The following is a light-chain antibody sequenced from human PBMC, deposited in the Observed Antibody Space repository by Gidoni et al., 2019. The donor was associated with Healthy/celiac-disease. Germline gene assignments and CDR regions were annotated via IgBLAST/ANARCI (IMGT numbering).Light chain of an antibody. V-gene: IGKV3-20*01. CDR2: GAS. CDR1: QSVSSSY. J-gene: IGKJ2*01. CDR3: QQYGSSPPRYT. Sequence: EIVLTQSPGTLSLSPGERATLSCRASQSVSSSYLAWYQQKPGQAPRLLIYGASSRATGIPDFTLTISRLEPEDFAVYYCQQYGSSPPRYTFGQXTKLEIK.